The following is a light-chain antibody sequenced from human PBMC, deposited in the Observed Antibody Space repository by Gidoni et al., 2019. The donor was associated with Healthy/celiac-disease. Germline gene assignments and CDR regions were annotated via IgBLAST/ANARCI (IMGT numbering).Light chain of an antibody. V-gene: IGKV1-33*01. CDR1: QDISNY. J-gene: IGKJ2*01. CDR2: DAS. CDR3: QQYDNLPYT. Sequence: DLLITQSPSPLSASVGDRVTITCQASQDISNYLNWYQQKPGKAPKLLIYDASNLETGVPSRFSGSGSGTDFTFTISSLQPEDIATYYCQQYDNLPYTFGQGTKLEIK.